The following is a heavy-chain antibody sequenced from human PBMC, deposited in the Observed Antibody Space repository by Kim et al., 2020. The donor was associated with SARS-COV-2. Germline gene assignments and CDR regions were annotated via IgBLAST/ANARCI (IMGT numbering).Heavy chain of an antibody. J-gene: IGHJ3*02. CDR1: GLTVSSNY. CDR3: ARDPSYDILSGYWAPHAFDI. D-gene: IGHD3-9*01. V-gene: IGHV3-66*01. Sequence: GGSLRLSCAASGLTVSSNYMSWVRQAPGKGLEWVSVIYSGGSTYYADSVKGRFTISRDNSKNTLYLQMNSLRAEDTAVYYCARDPSYDILSGYWAPHAFDIWGQGTMVTVSS. CDR2: IYSGGST.